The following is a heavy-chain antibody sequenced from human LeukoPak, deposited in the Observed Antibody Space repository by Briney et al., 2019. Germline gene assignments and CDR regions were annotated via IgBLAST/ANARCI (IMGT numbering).Heavy chain of an antibody. CDR3: ARLGLGIASGSYDY. CDR1: GFTFSSYE. J-gene: IGHJ4*02. Sequence: GGSLRLSCAASGFTFSSYEMNWVRQAPGKGLEWVSYISSSVGTIYYADSVKGRFTISRDNAKNSLYLQMSSLRAEDTAVYYCARLGLGIASGSYDYWGQGTLVTVSS. D-gene: IGHD1-26*01. CDR2: ISSSVGTI. V-gene: IGHV3-48*03.